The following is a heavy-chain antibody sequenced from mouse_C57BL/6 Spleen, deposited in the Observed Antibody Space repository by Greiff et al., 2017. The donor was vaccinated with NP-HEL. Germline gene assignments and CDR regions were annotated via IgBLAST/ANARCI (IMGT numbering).Heavy chain of an antibody. V-gene: IGHV14-4*01. D-gene: IGHD1-1*01. CDR1: GFNIKDDY. CDR2: IDPENGDT. CDR3: TTGSNTPFAY. Sequence: EVQLQQSGAELVRPGASVKLSCTASGFNIKDDYMHWVKQRPEQGLEWIGWIDPENGDTEYASKFQGKATITADTSSNTAYLQLSSLTSEDTAVYYCTTGSNTPFAYWGQGTLVTVSA. J-gene: IGHJ3*01.